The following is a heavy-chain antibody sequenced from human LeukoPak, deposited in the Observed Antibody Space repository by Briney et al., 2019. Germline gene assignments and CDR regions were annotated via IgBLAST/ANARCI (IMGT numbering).Heavy chain of an antibody. V-gene: IGHV3-7*01. CDR2: IKQDGSEK. J-gene: IGHJ6*02. CDR1: GFTFSSYW. Sequence: PGGSLRLSCAASGFTFSSYWMSWVRQAPGKGLEWVANIKQDGSEKYYVDSVKGRFTISRDNAKNSLYLQMNSLRAEDTAVYYCARDSVTMVRGIPGYYYYYGMDVWGRGTTVTVSS. CDR3: ARDSVTMVRGIPGYYYYYGMDV. D-gene: IGHD3-10*01.